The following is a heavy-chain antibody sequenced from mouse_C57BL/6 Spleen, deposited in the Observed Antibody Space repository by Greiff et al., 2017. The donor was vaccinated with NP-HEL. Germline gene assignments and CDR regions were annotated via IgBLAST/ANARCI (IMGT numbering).Heavy chain of an antibody. V-gene: IGHV5-17*01. Sequence: EVKLEESGGGLVKPGGSLKLSCAASGFTFSDYGMHWVRQAPEKGLEWVAYISSGSSTIYYADTVKGRFTISRDNAKNTLFLQMTSLRSEDTAMYYCARAYYGFLMDYWGQGTSVTVSS. CDR2: ISSGSSTI. J-gene: IGHJ4*01. CDR3: ARAYYGFLMDY. CDR1: GFTFSDYG. D-gene: IGHD1-1*01.